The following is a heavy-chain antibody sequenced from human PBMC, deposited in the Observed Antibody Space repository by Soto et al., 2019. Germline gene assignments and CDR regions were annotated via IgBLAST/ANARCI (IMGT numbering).Heavy chain of an antibody. Sequence: EVQLVESGGGLVQPGRSLRLSCAASGFTFDDYAMHWVRQAPGKGLEWVSGISWSGGRIGYADSVKGRFTISRDNAKNSLYLQMNSLRAEDTALYYXXXXXXXXXVGDYFYGMGXWGQGX. CDR1: GFTFDDYA. J-gene: IGHJ6*02. CDR2: ISWSGGRI. V-gene: IGHV3-9*01. CDR3: XXXXXXXXVGDYFYGMGX. D-gene: IGHD3-16*01.